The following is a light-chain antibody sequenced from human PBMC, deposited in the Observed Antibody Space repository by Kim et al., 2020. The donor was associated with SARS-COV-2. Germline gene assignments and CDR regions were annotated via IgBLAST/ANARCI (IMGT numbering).Light chain of an antibody. V-gene: IGLV1-44*01. CDR2: GNF. J-gene: IGLJ3*02. CDR3: ASWDDSLSGWV. CDR1: KSNIVTNT. Sequence: GQGGPISCSGSKSNIVTNTINWYHSLPGAAPKLLIHGNFLRPSGVPARFSGSKSGTSGSLDISGLQSEDEGDYYCASWDDSLSGWVFGGGTQLTVL.